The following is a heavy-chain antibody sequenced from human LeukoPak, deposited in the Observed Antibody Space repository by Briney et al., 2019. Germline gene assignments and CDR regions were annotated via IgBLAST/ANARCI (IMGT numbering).Heavy chain of an antibody. CDR3: TRDRDGRYYYYMDV. CDR2: IRSKAYGGTT. D-gene: IGHD2-21*02. J-gene: IGHJ6*03. V-gene: IGHV3-49*04. CDR1: GFTFGDYA. Sequence: GGSLRLSCTASGFTFGDYAMSWVRQAPGKGLEWVGFIRSKAYGGTTEYAASVKGRFTISRDDSKSIAYLQMNSLKTEDTAVYYCTRDRDGRYYYYMDVWGKGTTVTVSS.